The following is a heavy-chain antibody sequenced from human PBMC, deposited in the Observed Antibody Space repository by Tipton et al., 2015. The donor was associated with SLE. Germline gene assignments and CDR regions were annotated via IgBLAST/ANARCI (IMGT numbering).Heavy chain of an antibody. Sequence: TLSLTCMVYGGSFSGYYWSWIRQRPGKGLGWIGEISHTVSTNYNPSLKSRVTISVDTSKNQFSLKVTSVTAADTAVYYCARSSPDSSPYPTLFDPWGQGSLVTVSS. D-gene: IGHD3-22*01. CDR2: ISHTVST. CDR3: ARSSPDSSPYPTLFDP. V-gene: IGHV4-34*01. J-gene: IGHJ5*02. CDR1: GGSFSGYY.